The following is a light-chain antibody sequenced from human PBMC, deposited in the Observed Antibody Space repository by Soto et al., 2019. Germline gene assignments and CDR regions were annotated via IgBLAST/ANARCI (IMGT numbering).Light chain of an antibody. V-gene: IGKV3-20*01. CDR1: QIVNSDY. CDR2: GAS. CDR3: QQYVNSPGT. Sequence: EIVLTQSPGTLSLSQGERATLSCGASQIVNSDYFAWFQLKPGKAPRLLIYGASRRATGIPDRFSGSGSGTDFTLTINRLEPEDFAMYYCQQYVNSPGTFGQGSRIEIK. J-gene: IGKJ1*01.